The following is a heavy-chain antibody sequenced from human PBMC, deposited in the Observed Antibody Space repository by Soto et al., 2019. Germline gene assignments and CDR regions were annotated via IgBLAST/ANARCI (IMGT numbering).Heavy chain of an antibody. CDR1: GASISPFY. J-gene: IGHJ4*02. D-gene: IGHD5-12*01. CDR3: ARVGGYNYFDH. V-gene: IGHV4-59*01. CDR2: IYYTGNT. Sequence: TSETLSLTCTVSGASISPFYWSWIRQPPGKGLEWIGYIYYTGNTNFNPSLKSRVTISADTSKNQFSLKLSSVTTADTAVYFCARVGGYNYFDHWGQGTQVTV.